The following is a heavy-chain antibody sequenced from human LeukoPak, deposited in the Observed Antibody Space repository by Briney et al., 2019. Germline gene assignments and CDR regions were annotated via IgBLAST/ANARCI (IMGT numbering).Heavy chain of an antibody. D-gene: IGHD1-26*01. CDR1: GLRFRNYG. CDR2: IYYDGSNQ. J-gene: IGHJ4*02. Sequence: GRSLRLSCVVSGLRFRNYGMHWVRQAPGKGLEWVAVIYYDGSNQYYAHSVKGRFTVSRDNAKNTLYLQMDSLRAEDTAVYYCATDRNSGKYYDYWGQGTLVTVSS. V-gene: IGHV3-33*01. CDR3: ATDRNSGKYYDY.